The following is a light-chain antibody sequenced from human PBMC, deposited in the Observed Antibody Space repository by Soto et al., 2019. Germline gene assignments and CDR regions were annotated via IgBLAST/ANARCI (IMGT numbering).Light chain of an antibody. Sequence: EIIMTQSPATLSVSPGERASLSCRASQSVSSNLAWYQQKPGQAPRLLIYAASTRATGISTRFSGSGSGTEFTLTISSLQSEDFAIYYCHQYNKWPRTFGQGTKVDIK. CDR2: AAS. J-gene: IGKJ1*01. V-gene: IGKV3-15*01. CDR3: HQYNKWPRT. CDR1: QSVSSN.